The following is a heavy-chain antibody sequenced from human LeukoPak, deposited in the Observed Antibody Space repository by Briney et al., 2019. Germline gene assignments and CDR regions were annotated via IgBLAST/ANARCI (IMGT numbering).Heavy chain of an antibody. J-gene: IGHJ4*02. CDR2: IWFDGSKE. D-gene: IGHD1-26*01. Sequence: GTSLRLSCAASGFTFSSHGMYWVRQAPDKGLEWVAVIWFDGSKEYYTDSVKGRFTISRDNSKNTLWLQMNSLRAGDTAVYYCTRLTGVGSYQHLDYWGQGTLVTVSS. CDR3: TRLTGVGSYQHLDY. CDR1: GFTFSSHG. V-gene: IGHV3-33*07.